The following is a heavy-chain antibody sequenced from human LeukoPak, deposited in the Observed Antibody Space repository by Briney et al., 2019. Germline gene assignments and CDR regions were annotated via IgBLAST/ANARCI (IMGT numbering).Heavy chain of an antibody. CDR3: ARRPGRYFDSSGYFDY. CDR2: IYHSGST. Sequence: SEPLSLTCTVSGGSISSSNYYWGWIRQPTGKGLESIGSIYHSGSTYYNPSLKRRVTISVDTSKNQFSLRLSSVTAADAAMYYCARRPGRYFDSSGYFDYWGQGTLVTVSS. V-gene: IGHV4-39*01. J-gene: IGHJ4*02. D-gene: IGHD3-22*01. CDR1: GGSISSSNYY.